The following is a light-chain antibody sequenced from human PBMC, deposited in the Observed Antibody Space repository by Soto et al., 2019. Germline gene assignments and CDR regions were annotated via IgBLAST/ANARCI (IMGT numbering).Light chain of an antibody. Sequence: QSALTQPASVSGSPGQSITISCTGTSSDVGGYNYVSWYQQHPGKAPKLMIYEVSNRPSGVSNRFSGSKSGNTASLTISGLQAGDEADYYCSSYTSSTLVIFGGGTQLTVL. CDR3: SSYTSSTLVI. V-gene: IGLV2-14*01. CDR2: EVS. CDR1: SSDVGGYNY. J-gene: IGLJ2*01.